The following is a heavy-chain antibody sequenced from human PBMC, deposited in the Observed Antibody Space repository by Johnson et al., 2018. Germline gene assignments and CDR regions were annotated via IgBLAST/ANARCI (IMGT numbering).Heavy chain of an antibody. V-gene: IGHV5-51*01. CDR3: ARGRVAAVLPHGMDV. CDR2: IYPGDSDT. CDR1: GYRFTTYW. Sequence: VQLVESGAEVKKPGESLKISCKGSGYRFTTYWIGWVRQMPGKGLEWMGIIYPGDSDTRYSPSVQGQVTISADKSISNASLKWSSRKASDTAMYYCARGRVAAVLPHGMDVWGQGTTVTVSS. J-gene: IGHJ6*02. D-gene: IGHD2-2*01.